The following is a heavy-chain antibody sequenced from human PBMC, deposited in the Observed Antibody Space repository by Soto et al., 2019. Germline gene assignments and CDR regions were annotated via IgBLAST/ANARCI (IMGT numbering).Heavy chain of an antibody. Sequence: QVQLVQSGAEVKKPGSSVKVSCKASGGTFSSYAIDWVRQAPGQGLEWMGGIIPIFGTADYAQKFQGRVTIPADEPTSPAYMELSTRRSEDTAVYYCARGQTGGGWGYYFDYWGQGTLVPVSS. CDR3: ARGQTGGGWGYYFDY. CDR1: GGTFSSYA. J-gene: IGHJ4*02. CDR2: IIPIFGTA. V-gene: IGHV1-69*12. D-gene: IGHD3-16*01.